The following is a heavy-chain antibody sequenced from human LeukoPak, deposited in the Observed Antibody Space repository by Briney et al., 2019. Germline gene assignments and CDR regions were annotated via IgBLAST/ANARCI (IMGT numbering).Heavy chain of an antibody. CDR2: IRGDTDSGTT. J-gene: IGHJ4*02. CDR3: TRLVGAANYN. D-gene: IGHD1-26*01. CDR1: GFSFSNAW. Sequence: GGSLRLSCAASGFSFSNAWMNWVRRAPGKGLEWVGRIRGDTDSGTTDYAAPVKGRFTISRDDSTTTLYPEMNSLKIDDTAVYYCTRLVGAANYNWGQGTLVTVSS. V-gene: IGHV3-15*01.